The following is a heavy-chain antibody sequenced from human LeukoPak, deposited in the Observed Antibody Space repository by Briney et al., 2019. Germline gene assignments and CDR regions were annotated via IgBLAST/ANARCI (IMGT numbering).Heavy chain of an antibody. V-gene: IGHV1-2*02. CDR1: GYTFTGYY. CDR2: INPNSGGT. CDR3: ARVSMVVGENAFDI. Sequence: ASVKVSCKASGYTFTGYYMHWVRQAPGQGLEWMGWINPNSGGTNYAQKFQGRVTMTRDTSISTAYMELSRLRSDDTAVYYCARVSMVVGENAFDIWGQGTMVTVSS. J-gene: IGHJ3*02. D-gene: IGHD1-26*01.